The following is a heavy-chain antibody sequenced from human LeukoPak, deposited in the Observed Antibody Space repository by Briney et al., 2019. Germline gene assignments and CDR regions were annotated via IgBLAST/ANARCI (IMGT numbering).Heavy chain of an antibody. D-gene: IGHD5-24*01. CDR3: ARHEGWLQSDYYYGMDV. J-gene: IGHJ6*02. Sequence: SETLSLTCTVSGGSISSYYWNWIRQPPGKGLEWIGYIYYSGSTNYNPSLRSRVTISVDTSKNQFSLKLSSVTAADTAVYYCARHEGWLQSDYYYGMDVWGQGTLVTVSS. CDR1: GGSISSYY. V-gene: IGHV4-59*01. CDR2: IYYSGST.